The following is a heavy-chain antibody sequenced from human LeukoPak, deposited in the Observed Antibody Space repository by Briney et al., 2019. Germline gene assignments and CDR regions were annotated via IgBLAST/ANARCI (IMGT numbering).Heavy chain of an antibody. CDR2: IYYSGST. CDR1: AGSISSYY. J-gene: IGHJ3*02. V-gene: IGHV4-59*01. D-gene: IGHD1-26*01. CDR3: ARDDVEQDDAFDI. Sequence: PSETLSLTCTVSAGSISSYYWSWVRQPQGNGLEWNGYIYYSGSTNYNPSLKSRVTISVDTSKNQFSLKLSSVTAADTAVYYCARDDVEQDDAFDIWGQGAMVTVSS.